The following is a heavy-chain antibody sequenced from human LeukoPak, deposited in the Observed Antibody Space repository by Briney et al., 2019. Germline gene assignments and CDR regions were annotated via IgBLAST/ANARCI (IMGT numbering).Heavy chain of an antibody. V-gene: IGHV3-74*01. J-gene: IGHJ4*02. CDR2: IDSDGST. Sequence: GGSLRLSCAASGFTFSSYWMHWVRQAPGKGLVWVSRIDSDGSTFYADSVKGRFTISRDNAKNTLYLQMNSLRAEDTAVYYCIGGGGWPGYWGQGTLVTVSS. CDR3: IGGGGWPGY. CDR1: GFTFSSYW. D-gene: IGHD6-19*01.